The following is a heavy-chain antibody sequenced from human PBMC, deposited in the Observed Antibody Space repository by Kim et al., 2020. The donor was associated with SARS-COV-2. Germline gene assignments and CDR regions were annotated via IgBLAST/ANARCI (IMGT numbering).Heavy chain of an antibody. J-gene: IGHJ4*02. V-gene: IGHV4-59*13. CDR1: GGSISSYY. Sequence: SETLSLTCTVSGGSISSYYWSWIRQPPGKGLEWIGYIYYSGSTNYNPSLKSRVTISVDTSKNQFSLKLSSVTAADTAVYYCGGGITFGGVIVPDYWGQGTLVTVSS. CDR3: GGGITFGGVIVPDY. D-gene: IGHD3-16*02. CDR2: IYYSGST.